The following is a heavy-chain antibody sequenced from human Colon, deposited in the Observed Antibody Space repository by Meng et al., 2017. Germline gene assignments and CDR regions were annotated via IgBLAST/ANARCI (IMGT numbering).Heavy chain of an antibody. V-gene: IGHV4-39*01. D-gene: IGHD6-19*01. J-gene: IGHJ5*02. CDR3: VRSSGWVRTGFDP. CDR1: GGSISTSGYY. Sequence: QPQLQESGPGLVKPSEALSLTCSASGGSISTSGYYWGWLRQAPGKGLEWIGSIGHSGITYYTPSLKSRVTVSIDTSKSQFSLKLTSVTAADTAVYYCVRSSGWVRTGFDPWGQGTLVTVSS. CDR2: IGHSGIT.